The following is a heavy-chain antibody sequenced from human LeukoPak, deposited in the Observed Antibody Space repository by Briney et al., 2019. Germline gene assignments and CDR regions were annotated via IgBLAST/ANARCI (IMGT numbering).Heavy chain of an antibody. CDR1: GFTFSSYA. J-gene: IGHJ4*02. CDR2: ISSTGGTT. V-gene: IGHV3-23*01. D-gene: IGHD2-21*01. CDR3: AKAPVTSCRGAYCYPFDS. Sequence: GGSLRLSCAASGFTFSSYAMSWVRQAPGKGLEWVSAISSTGGTTYYADSVKGRFTISRDNSKNTLYLQMNSLRAEDAAVYFCAKAPVTSCRGAYCYPFDSWGQGTLVTVSS.